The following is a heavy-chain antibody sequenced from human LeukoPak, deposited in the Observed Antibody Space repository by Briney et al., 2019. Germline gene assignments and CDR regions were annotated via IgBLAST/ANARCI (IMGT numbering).Heavy chain of an antibody. J-gene: IGHJ3*02. CDR1: GFAFSAYG. Sequence: GGSLRLSCAASGFAFSAYGMDWVRQAPGKGLEWVAVTWHDGTNKYYADSVKGRFTISRDNSKNTLYLQMDSLRAEDTAVYYCARGGPNWPSEPFDIWGQGTMVTVSS. V-gene: IGHV3-33*01. D-gene: IGHD1-1*01. CDR2: TWHDGTNK. CDR3: ARGGPNWPSEPFDI.